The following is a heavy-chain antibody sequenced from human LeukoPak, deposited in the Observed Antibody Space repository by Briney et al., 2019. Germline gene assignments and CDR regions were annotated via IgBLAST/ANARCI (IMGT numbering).Heavy chain of an antibody. V-gene: IGHV3-21*01. D-gene: IGHD3-10*01. CDR3: AILSSGDAFDI. CDR1: GFTFSSYS. Sequence: GGSLRLSCAASGFTFSSYSMNWVRQAPGKGLEWVSSISSSSSYIYYADSVKGRFTISRDNAKNSLYLQMNSLRAEDTAVYYCAILSSGDAFDIWGQGTMVTVSS. J-gene: IGHJ3*02. CDR2: ISSSSSYI.